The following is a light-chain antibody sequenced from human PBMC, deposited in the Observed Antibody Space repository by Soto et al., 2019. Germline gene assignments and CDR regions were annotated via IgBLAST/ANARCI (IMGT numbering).Light chain of an antibody. J-gene: IGKJ2*01. Sequence: DIVMTQYPLSLPVTPGEPASISCRSSQSLLHSNGVNYLDWYLQKPGQSPQLLVYLGSNRASGVPDRFSGSGSGTDFTLIISRVEAEDVGVYYCMQALQTPMYTFGQGTKLEIK. CDR3: MQALQTPMYT. V-gene: IGKV2-28*01. CDR2: LGS. CDR1: QSLLHSNGVNY.